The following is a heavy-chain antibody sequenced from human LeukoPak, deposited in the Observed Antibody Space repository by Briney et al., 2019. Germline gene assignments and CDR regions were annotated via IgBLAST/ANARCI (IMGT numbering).Heavy chain of an antibody. CDR2: IYYSGST. J-gene: IGHJ3*02. D-gene: IGHD3-3*01. CDR3: ARGLTYYDFWSGYNRGGDAFDI. Sequence: PSETLSLTCTVSGGSISSSSYYWGWIRQPPGKGLEWIGSIYYSGSTYYNPSLKSRVTISVDTSKNQFSLKLSSVTAADTAVYYCARGLTYYDFWSGYNRGGDAFDIWGQGTMVTVSS. V-gene: IGHV4-39*07. CDR1: GGSISSSSYY.